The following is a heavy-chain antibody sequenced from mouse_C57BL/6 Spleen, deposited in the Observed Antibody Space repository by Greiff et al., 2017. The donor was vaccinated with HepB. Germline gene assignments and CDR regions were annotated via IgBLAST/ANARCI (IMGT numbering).Heavy chain of an antibody. CDR1: GYTFTSYW. V-gene: IGHV1-50*01. CDR3: ARGGYGSSYQGYFDV. J-gene: IGHJ1*03. CDR2: IDPSDSYT. Sequence: VQLQQPGAELVKPGASVKLSCKASGYTFTSYWMQWVKQRPGQGLEWIGEIDPSDSYTNYNQKFKGKATLTVDTSSSTAYMQLSSLTSEDSAVYYCARGGYGSSYQGYFDVWGTGTTVTVSS. D-gene: IGHD1-1*01.